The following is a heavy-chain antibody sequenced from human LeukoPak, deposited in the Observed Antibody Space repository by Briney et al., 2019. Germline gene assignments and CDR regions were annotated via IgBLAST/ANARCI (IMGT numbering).Heavy chain of an antibody. D-gene: IGHD3-22*01. V-gene: IGHV3-30*02. CDR1: GFTFSSYG. CDR2: IRYDGSNK. CDR3: AKVATYYYDSSGPEDY. Sequence: PGGSLRLSCAASGFTFSSYGMHWVRQAPGKGLEWVAFIRYDGSNKYYADSVKGRFTISRDNSKNTLYLQMNSLRAEDTAVYYCAKVATYYYDSSGPEDYWGQGTLVTVSS. J-gene: IGHJ4*02.